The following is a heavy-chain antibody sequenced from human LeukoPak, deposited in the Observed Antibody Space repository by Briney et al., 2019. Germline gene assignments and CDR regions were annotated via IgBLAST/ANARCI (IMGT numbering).Heavy chain of an antibody. CDR2: ISSNGGST. CDR3: ARVGVDTAMVYYFDY. D-gene: IGHD5-18*01. J-gene: IGHJ4*02. CDR1: GFTFSSYA. Sequence: GGSLRLSCAASGFTFSSYAMHWVRQAPGKGLEYVSAISSNGGSTYYAHSVKGRFTISRDNSKNTLYLQMGSLRAEDMAVYYCARVGVDTAMVYYFDYWGQGTLVTVSS. V-gene: IGHV3-64*01.